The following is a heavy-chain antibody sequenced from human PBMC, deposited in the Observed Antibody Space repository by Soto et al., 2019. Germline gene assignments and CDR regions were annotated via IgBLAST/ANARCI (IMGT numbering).Heavy chain of an antibody. CDR1: GDSITSDDYY. V-gene: IGHV4-30-4*01. D-gene: IGHD3-10*01. Sequence: QVQLQESGPGLLRPSQTLSLTCTVSGDSITSDDYYWTWIRQPPGKGLEWLGHIYYTGSTSYNPSLESRCSISLDTSKNQFSLRVRSVTAADTAVYYCARASVQIINSSRAMDVWGHGTSIIVSS. J-gene: IGHJ6*02. CDR3: ARASVQIINSSRAMDV. CDR2: IYYTGST.